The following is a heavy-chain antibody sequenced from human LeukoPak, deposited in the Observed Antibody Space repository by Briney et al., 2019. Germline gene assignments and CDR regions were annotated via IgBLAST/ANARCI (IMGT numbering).Heavy chain of an antibody. J-gene: IGHJ5*02. Sequence: SETLSLTCTVSGGSISSYYWSWIRQPPGKGLEWIGYIYYSGSTNYNPSLKSRVTISVDTSKNQFSPKLSSVTAADTAVYYCARGYSSGWYWFDPWGQGTLVTVSS. V-gene: IGHV4-59*01. D-gene: IGHD6-19*01. CDR1: GGSISSYY. CDR3: ARGYSSGWYWFDP. CDR2: IYYSGST.